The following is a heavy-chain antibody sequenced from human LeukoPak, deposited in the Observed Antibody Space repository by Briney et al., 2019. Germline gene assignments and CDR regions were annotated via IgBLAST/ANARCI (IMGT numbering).Heavy chain of an antibody. CDR2: IIPIFGTA. V-gene: IGHV1-69*01. J-gene: IGHJ6*03. CDR1: GGTFSSYA. CDR3: ARGELGTAPNYYYYYMDV. Sequence: ASVKVSCKASGGTFSSYAISWVRQAPGQGLEWMGGIIPIFGTANYAQKFQGRVTITADESTSTAYMELSSLRSEDTAVYYCARGELGTAPNYYYYYMDVWGKGTTVTVSS. D-gene: IGHD7-27*01.